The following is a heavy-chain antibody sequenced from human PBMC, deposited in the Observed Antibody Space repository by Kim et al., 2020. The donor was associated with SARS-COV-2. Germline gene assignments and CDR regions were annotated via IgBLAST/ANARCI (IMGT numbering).Heavy chain of an antibody. V-gene: IGHV3-7*01. J-gene: IGHJ6*03. D-gene: IGHD4-4*01. CDR3: ARDYYSHYGYFYYMYV. CDR1: GFTFSSYW. CDR2: ISRSGSEI. Sequence: GGSLRLSCAASGFTFSSYWMNWVRQAPGKGLEWVANISRSGSEIYYVDSVKGRFTISRDNAKNSLYLQMNSLRAEDTAVYYCARDYYSHYGYFYYMYVWGKGPTVTV.